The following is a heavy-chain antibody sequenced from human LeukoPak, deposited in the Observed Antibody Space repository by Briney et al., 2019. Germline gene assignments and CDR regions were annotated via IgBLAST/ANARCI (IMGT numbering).Heavy chain of an antibody. CDR1: GGTFSSYA. D-gene: IGHD2-15*01. CDR3: ARDRDCSGGSCTYFDY. Sequence: SVKVSCKASGGTFSSYAISWVRQAPGQGLEWMGRIIPIFGTANYAQKFQGRVTITTDESTSTAYMELSSLRSEDTVVYYCARDRDCSGGSCTYFDYWRQGTLVTVSS. V-gene: IGHV1-69*05. J-gene: IGHJ4*02. CDR2: IIPIFGTA.